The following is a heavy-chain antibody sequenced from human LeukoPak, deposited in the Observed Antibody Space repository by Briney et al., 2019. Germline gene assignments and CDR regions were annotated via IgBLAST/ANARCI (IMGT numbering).Heavy chain of an antibody. D-gene: IGHD3-10*01. J-gene: IGHJ5*02. CDR2: INPNSGGT. V-gene: IGHV1-2*02. CDR1: GYTFTSYD. Sequence: ASVKVSCKASGYTFTSYDINWVRQAPGQGLEWMGWINPNSGGTNYAQKFQGRVTMTRDTSISTAYMELSRLRSDDTAVYYCARGDDYYGSGTRWFDPWGQGTLVTASS. CDR3: ARGDDYYGSGTRWFDP.